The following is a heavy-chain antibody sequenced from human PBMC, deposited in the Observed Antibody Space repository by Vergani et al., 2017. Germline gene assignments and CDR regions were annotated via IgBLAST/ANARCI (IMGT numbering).Heavy chain of an antibody. CDR1: GGSISSYN. CDR3: ARVYEYSYGYWFNP. J-gene: IGHJ5*02. Sequence: QVQLQESGPGLVKPSETLSLTCTVSGGSISSYNWCWIRQPPGKGMEWIGYIYYSGSTNYNPSLKSRVTISVDTSKNQFCLKLSSVTAADTAVYYCARVYEYSYGYWFNPWSQGTLVTVSS. V-gene: IGHV4-59*01. CDR2: IYYSGST. D-gene: IGHD5-18*01.